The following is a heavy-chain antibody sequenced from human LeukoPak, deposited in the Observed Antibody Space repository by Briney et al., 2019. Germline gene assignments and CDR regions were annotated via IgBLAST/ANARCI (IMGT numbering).Heavy chain of an antibody. Sequence: SETLSLTCSVSGGSISGSGYYWAWIRQPPGKGLAWIGSIYYTGSTHYNSSLKSRVTMSVDTSKNQFSLKLSSVTAADTAVYYCASPLGGFDNWGQGTLVTVSS. J-gene: IGHJ4*02. D-gene: IGHD3-16*01. CDR1: GGSISGSGYY. CDR2: IYYTGST. V-gene: IGHV4-39*01. CDR3: ASPLGGFDN.